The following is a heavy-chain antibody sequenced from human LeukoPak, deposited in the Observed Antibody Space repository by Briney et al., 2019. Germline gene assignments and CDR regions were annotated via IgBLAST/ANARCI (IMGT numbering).Heavy chain of an antibody. J-gene: IGHJ3*02. CDR3: TRHQRVAYDI. V-gene: IGHV3-49*04. CDR1: GLTFGDYP. CDR2: IRTKASSGTT. Sequence: GRSLRLSCTASGLTFGDYPMSWVREAPGKGLEWVGFIRTKASSGTTEYAASVKGRFAISRDDSKSTAYLQMNSLKTEDTAVYYCTRHQRVAYDIWGQGTRVTVSS. D-gene: IGHD1-1*01.